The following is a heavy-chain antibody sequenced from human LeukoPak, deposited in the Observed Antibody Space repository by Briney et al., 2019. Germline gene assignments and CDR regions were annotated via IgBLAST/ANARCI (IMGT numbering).Heavy chain of an antibody. Sequence: GSLRLSCAASGFTFSSYSMNWVRQAPGKGLEWVSSISSSSSYIYYADSVKGRFTISRDNAKNSLYLQMNSLRAEDTAVYYCARVGSSWLGYYMDVWGKGTTVTISS. CDR2: ISSSSSYI. D-gene: IGHD6-13*01. V-gene: IGHV3-21*01. CDR3: ARVGSSWLGYYMDV. J-gene: IGHJ6*03. CDR1: GFTFSSYS.